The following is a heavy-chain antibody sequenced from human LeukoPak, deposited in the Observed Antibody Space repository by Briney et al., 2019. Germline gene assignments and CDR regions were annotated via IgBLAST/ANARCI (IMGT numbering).Heavy chain of an antibody. D-gene: IGHD3-10*01. CDR2: INGDGSST. V-gene: IGHV3-74*01. CDR3: ARGARGSGTASDY. J-gene: IGHJ4*02. Sequence: GESLRLSCAASGFTFSSYWMHWVRQAPGKGLVWVSRINGDGSSTNYADSVKGRFTISRDNAKNTLHLQMNSLRAEDTAVYYCARGARGSGTASDYWGQGTLVTVSS. CDR1: GFTFSSYW.